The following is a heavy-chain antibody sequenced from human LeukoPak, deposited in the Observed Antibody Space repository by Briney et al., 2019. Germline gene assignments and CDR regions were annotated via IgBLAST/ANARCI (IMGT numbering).Heavy chain of an antibody. Sequence: SETLSLTCTVSGGSVSSGSYYWSWIRQPPGKGLEWIGYIYYTGTTNYNPSLKSRVTISVDTSKNQFSLKVSSVTAADTGVYYCASKSTDHGELRFDYWGQGTLVTVSS. CDR3: ASKSTDHGELRFDY. CDR2: IYYTGTT. J-gene: IGHJ4*02. D-gene: IGHD4-17*01. CDR1: GGSVSSGSYY. V-gene: IGHV4-61*01.